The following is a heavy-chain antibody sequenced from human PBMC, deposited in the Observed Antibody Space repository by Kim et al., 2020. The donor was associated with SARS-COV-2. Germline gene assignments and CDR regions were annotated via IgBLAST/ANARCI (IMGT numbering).Heavy chain of an antibody. V-gene: IGHV4-59*01. CDR1: GGSISSYY. Sequence: SETLSLTCTVSGGSISSYYWSWIRQPPGKGLEWIGYIYYSGSTNYNPSLKSRVTISVDTSKNQFSLKLSSVTAADTAVYYCARESGLGYYDFWSGYYNPPGWFDPRGQGTLVNVSS. CDR3: ARESGLGYYDFWSGYYNPPGWFDP. D-gene: IGHD3-3*01. J-gene: IGHJ5*02. CDR2: IYYSGST.